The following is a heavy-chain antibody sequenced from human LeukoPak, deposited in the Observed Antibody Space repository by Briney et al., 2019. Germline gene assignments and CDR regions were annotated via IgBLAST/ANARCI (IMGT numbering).Heavy chain of an antibody. CDR3: ASLDY. J-gene: IGHJ4*02. Sequence: PSETLSLTCTVSGGSFSSYYWSWIRQPPGKGLEWIGYIYYNGNTNYNPSLKRRVTMSVDTSRNQFSLKLTSVTAADTAIYYSASLDYWGQGTLVTVTS. CDR2: IYYNGNT. V-gene: IGHV4-59*01. CDR1: GGSFSSYY.